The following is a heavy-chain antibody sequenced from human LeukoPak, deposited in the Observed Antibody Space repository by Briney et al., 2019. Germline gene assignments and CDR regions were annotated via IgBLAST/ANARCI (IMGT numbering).Heavy chain of an antibody. CDR2: ISGYTGKT. CDR1: GYTFISYG. D-gene: IGHD3-10*01. Sequence: ASVKVSCKACGYTFISYGINWVRQAPGQGLECVGWISGYTGKTNYAQNLQCRVTMTRDTSTGTAYMELRSLRSDDTAVYYCARELGGAGSYFFPYYGMDVWGQGTTVTVSS. CDR3: ARELGGAGSYFFPYYGMDV. J-gene: IGHJ6*02. V-gene: IGHV1-18*01.